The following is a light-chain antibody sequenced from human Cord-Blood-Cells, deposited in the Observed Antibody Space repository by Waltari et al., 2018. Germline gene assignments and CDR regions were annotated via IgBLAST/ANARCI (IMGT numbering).Light chain of an antibody. CDR3: QSYDSSLSGSV. Sequence: QSVLTPPPSVSGAPGQRVTISCTGSSSNIGAGYDVHWYQQLPGTAPKLLIYGTSNRPSGVPDRFSGSKSGTSASLAITGLQAEDEADYYCQSYDSSLSGSVFGGGTKLTVL. V-gene: IGLV1-40*01. CDR1: SSNIGAGYD. CDR2: GTS. J-gene: IGLJ3*02.